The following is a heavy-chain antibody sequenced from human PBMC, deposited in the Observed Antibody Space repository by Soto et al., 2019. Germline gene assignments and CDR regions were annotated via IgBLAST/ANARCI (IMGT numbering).Heavy chain of an antibody. CDR3: VRHRIEVVWRGFDS. V-gene: IGHV4-39*01. CDR2: SSYNGGT. J-gene: IGHJ4*02. D-gene: IGHD1-1*01. Sequence: SETLSLTCTVSADSSSFSNDYWGWIRQPPGKGLQWIESSSYNGGTFYNPSLKGRVAMSVDASKKLCSLQVTAVTAADTAVYYCVRHRIEVVWRGFDSWGQGSPVTVSS. CDR1: ADSSSFSNDY.